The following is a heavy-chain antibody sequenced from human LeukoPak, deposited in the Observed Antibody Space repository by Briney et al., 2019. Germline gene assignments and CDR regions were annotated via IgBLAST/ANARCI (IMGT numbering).Heavy chain of an antibody. CDR1: GFTFDDFS. CDR2: ISWNSGSI. CDR3: ATSDRGRSWYARYFQH. J-gene: IGHJ1*01. V-gene: IGHV3-9*01. Sequence: GVSLRLSCAAPGFTFDDFSMHWVRQAPGKGLEWVSSISWNSGSIAYADSVQGRVTISRDNAKSSLHLHMSSLRADDTALYYCATSDRGRSWYARYFQHWGQGTLVTVSS. D-gene: IGHD6-13*01.